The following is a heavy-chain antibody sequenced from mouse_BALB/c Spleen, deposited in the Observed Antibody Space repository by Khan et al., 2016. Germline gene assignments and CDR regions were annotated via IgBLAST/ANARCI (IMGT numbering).Heavy chain of an antibody. CDR3: ASYYDYDYYAMDY. J-gene: IGHJ4*01. CDR2: ISYSGST. V-gene: IGHV3-2*02. Sequence: EVQLQESGPGLVKPSQSLSLTCTVTGYSITSDYAWNWIRQFPGNKLEWMGYISYSGSTRYNPSLKSRISITRDTSKNQFFLQLNSVTTEDTATYYCASYYDYDYYAMDYWGQGTSVTVSS. D-gene: IGHD2-4*01. CDR1: GYSITSDYA.